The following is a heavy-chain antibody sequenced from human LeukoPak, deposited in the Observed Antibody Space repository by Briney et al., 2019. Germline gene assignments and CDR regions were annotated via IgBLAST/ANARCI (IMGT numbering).Heavy chain of an antibody. J-gene: IGHJ4*02. Sequence: PSETLSLTCGVSGASLISTDWWSWVRRPPGKGLEWIGEMHHSGTTNYNPSLKSRVTISVDKSKNQFSLKLSSVTAADTAVYYCASRGATSDYWGQGTLVTVSS. CDR1: GASLISTDW. D-gene: IGHD1-26*01. CDR3: ASRGATSDY. V-gene: IGHV4-4*02. CDR2: MHHSGTT.